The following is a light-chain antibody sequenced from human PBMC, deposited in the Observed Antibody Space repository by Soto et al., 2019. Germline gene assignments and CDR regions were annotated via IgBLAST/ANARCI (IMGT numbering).Light chain of an antibody. CDR3: QSYDTSLGFV. CDR2: GNI. Sequence: QAVVTQPPSVSGAPGQRVTFSCFGSSSNIGADYDVHWYQQLPGTAPKLLIYGNINRPSGVPDRFSGSKSGASAALAITGLQPEDEADYYCQSYDTSLGFVFGTGTKVTVL. J-gene: IGLJ1*01. V-gene: IGLV1-40*03. CDR1: SSNIGADYD.